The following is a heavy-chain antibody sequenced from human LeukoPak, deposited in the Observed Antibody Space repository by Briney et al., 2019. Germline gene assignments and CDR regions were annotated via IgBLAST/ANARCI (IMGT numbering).Heavy chain of an antibody. J-gene: IGHJ3*02. Sequence: GGSLRLSCAASGFTFSSYAMSWVRQAPGKGLEWVSSMSGSGGSTYYADSVEGRFTISRDNSKNTLYLQMNSLRAEDTAVYYCARILVVVITTLHRAFDIWGQGTMVTVSS. CDR2: MSGSGGST. V-gene: IGHV3-23*01. D-gene: IGHD3-22*01. CDR1: GFTFSSYA. CDR3: ARILVVVITTLHRAFDI.